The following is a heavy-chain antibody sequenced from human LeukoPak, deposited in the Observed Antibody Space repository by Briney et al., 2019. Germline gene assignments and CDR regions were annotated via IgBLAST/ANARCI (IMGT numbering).Heavy chain of an antibody. D-gene: IGHD3-9*01. CDR2: INHSGST. J-gene: IGHJ4*02. CDR1: GGSFSGYY. Sequence: SETLSLTCAVYGGSFSGYYWSWIRQPPGKGLEWIGEINHSGSTNYNPSLKSRVTISVDTSKNQFSLKLSSVTAADTAVYYCARGSVTGSYTFDWWGQGTLVTVSS. V-gene: IGHV4-34*01. CDR3: ARGSVTGSYTFDW.